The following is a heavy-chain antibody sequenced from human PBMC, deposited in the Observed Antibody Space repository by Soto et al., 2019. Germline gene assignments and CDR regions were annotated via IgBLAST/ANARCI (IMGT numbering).Heavy chain of an antibody. V-gene: IGHV4-31*02. CDR1: GGSISSGGYY. D-gene: IGHD2-2*01. Sequence: TLSLTCTVSGGSISSGGYYWSWIRQHPGKGLEWIGYIYYSGSTYYNPSLKSRVTISVDTSKNQFSLKLSSVTAADTAVYYCARDLGRRYCSSTSCSVYNWFDPWGQGTLVTVSS. CDR2: IYYSGST. CDR3: ARDLGRRYCSSTSCSVYNWFDP. J-gene: IGHJ5*02.